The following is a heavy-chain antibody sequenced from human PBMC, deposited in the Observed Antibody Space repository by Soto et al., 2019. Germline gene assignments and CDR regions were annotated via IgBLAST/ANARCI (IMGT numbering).Heavy chain of an antibody. D-gene: IGHD1-1*01. Sequence: QMQLEESGGGVVQPGRSLRLSCVAYGFTFSHYGMHWVRQAPGKGLEWVAVIWHHVGNQYYAASVKGRFTISRDNARNTLYLQMDSLRGEDTGVYYCVSDETQLERRPSYGKDVWGRGTTFIVSS. CDR3: VSDETQLERRPSYGKDV. V-gene: IGHV3-33*01. CDR1: GFTFSHYG. CDR2: IWHHVGNQ. J-gene: IGHJ6*02.